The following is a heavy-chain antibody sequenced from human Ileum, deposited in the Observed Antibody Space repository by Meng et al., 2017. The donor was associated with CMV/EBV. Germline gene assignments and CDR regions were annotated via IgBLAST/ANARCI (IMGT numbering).Heavy chain of an antibody. Sequence: GSLRLSCAVYGGSFSGYYWSWIRQAPGKGLEWVANIKEDGSRKYHVDSVKGRFTISRDNARKSLYLQMNTLRAEDTAVYYCARERLGGVSAFEYWGQGTLVTVST. J-gene: IGHJ4*02. V-gene: IGHV3-7*01. D-gene: IGHD3-16*01. CDR3: ARERLGGVSAFEY. CDR1: GGSFSGYY. CDR2: IKEDGSRK.